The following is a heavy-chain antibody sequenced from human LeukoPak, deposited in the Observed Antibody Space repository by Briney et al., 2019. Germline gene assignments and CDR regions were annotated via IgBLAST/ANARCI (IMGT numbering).Heavy chain of an antibody. CDR3: ARTNYDFWSGYYYYYYMDV. Sequence: ASVKVSCKASGYTFTSYDINWVRQATGQGLEWMGWMNPNSGNTGYAQKFQGRVTMTRNTSISTAYMELSSLRSEDTAMYYCARTNYDFWSGYYYYYYMDVWGKGTTVTVSS. V-gene: IGHV1-8*01. J-gene: IGHJ6*03. D-gene: IGHD3-3*01. CDR2: MNPNSGNT. CDR1: GYTFTSYD.